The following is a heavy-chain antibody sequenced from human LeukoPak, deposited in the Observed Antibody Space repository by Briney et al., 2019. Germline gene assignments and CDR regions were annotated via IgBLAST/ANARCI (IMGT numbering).Heavy chain of an antibody. CDR1: GYTFTSYA. Sequence: GASVTVSFTASGYTFTSYAMHWVRQAPGQRLEWMGWINAGNGNTKYSQKFQGRVTITRDTSASTAYMELSSLRSEDTAVYYCASMVGQPYYFDYWGQGTLVTVSS. CDR3: ASMVGQPYYFDY. CDR2: INAGNGNT. D-gene: IGHD4/OR15-4a*01. V-gene: IGHV1-3*01. J-gene: IGHJ4*02.